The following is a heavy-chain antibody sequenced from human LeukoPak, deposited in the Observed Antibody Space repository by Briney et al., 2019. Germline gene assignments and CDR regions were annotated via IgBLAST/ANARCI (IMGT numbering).Heavy chain of an antibody. CDR2: ISYDGSNK. CDR1: GFTSSSYA. CDR3: ARARKNYDFWSGYYGFDY. D-gene: IGHD3-3*01. V-gene: IGHV3-30-3*01. Sequence: PGRSLRLSCAASGFTSSSYAMHWVRQAPGKGLEWVAVISYDGSNKYYADSVKGRFTISRDNSKNTLYLQMNSLRAEDTAVYYCARARKNYDFWSGYYGFDYWGQGTLVTVSS. J-gene: IGHJ4*02.